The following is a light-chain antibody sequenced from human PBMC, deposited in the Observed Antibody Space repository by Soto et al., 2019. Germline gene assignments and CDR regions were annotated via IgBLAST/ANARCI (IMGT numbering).Light chain of an antibody. V-gene: IGKV1-33*01. Sequence: DIQMTQSPSSLSASVGDRVTITCQASQDISNYLNWYQQKPGKAPKLLISDVSSLERGVPSRFSGSGSATEFTLTISGLQSDDFATYYCQQYKDYVWTFGQGTKV. CDR1: QDISNY. CDR2: DVS. CDR3: QQYKDYVWT. J-gene: IGKJ1*01.